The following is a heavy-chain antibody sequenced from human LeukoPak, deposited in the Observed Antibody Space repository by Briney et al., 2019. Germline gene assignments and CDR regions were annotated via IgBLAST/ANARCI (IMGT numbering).Heavy chain of an antibody. V-gene: IGHV1-2*02. CDR2: INPNSGGT. J-gene: IGHJ4*02. Sequence: ASVTVSCQACGYTFTNYGISWVRQAPGQGLEWMGWINPNSGGTNYAQKFQGRVTMTRDTSISTAYMELSRLRSDDTAVYYCARWMATVTTPDYWGQGTLVTVSS. D-gene: IGHD4-11*01. CDR3: ARWMATVTTPDY. CDR1: GYTFTNYG.